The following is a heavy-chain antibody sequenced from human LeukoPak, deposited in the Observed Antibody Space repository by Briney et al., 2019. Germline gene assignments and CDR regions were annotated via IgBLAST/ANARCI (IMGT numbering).Heavy chain of an antibody. Sequence: SETLSLTCTVSGGSISSYYWSWIRQPPGKGLEWIGDIYYSGSTNYNPSLKSRVTISVDTSKNQFSLKLSSVTAADTAVYYCARTYCSSTSCPLDYWGQGTLVTVSS. J-gene: IGHJ4*02. V-gene: IGHV4-59*01. CDR2: IYYSGST. D-gene: IGHD2-2*01. CDR3: ARTYCSSTSCPLDY. CDR1: GGSISSYY.